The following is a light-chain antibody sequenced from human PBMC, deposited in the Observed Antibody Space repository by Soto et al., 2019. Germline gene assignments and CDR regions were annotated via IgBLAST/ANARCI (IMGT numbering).Light chain of an antibody. Sequence: EIVLTQSPGTLSLSPGERATLSCRASQRVSSSYLAWYQQKVGQAPRLLIYAASSRATGVPDRFSGSGSGTDLSLAISSLEPEDFAVYYCQQYGTSPPLTFGQGTKVEV. CDR1: QRVSSSY. V-gene: IGKV3-20*01. CDR2: AAS. CDR3: QQYGTSPPLT. J-gene: IGKJ1*01.